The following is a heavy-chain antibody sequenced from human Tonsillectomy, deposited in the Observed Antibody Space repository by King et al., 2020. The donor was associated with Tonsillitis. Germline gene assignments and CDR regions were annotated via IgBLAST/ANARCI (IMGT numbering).Heavy chain of an antibody. J-gene: IGHJ3*02. D-gene: IGHD3-16*02. CDR3: VKDQQFYDYVWGSYRKAAFDI. CDR1: GFTFRSYA. CDR2: ISSNGGST. Sequence: VQLVESGGGLVQPGGSLRLSCSASGFTFRSYAMHWVRQAPGKGLEYVSAISSNGGSTYYADSVKGRFTISRDNSKNTLYLQMSSLRAEDTAVIYCVKDQQFYDYVWGSYRKAAFDIWGQGTMVTVSS. V-gene: IGHV3-64D*06.